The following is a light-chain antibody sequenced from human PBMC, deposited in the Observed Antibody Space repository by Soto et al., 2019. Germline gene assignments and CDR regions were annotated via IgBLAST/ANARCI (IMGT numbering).Light chain of an antibody. CDR3: QQYGNLRT. J-gene: IGKJ1*01. V-gene: IGKV3-20*01. CDR2: GAS. Sequence: EVVMTQSPGTLSMSPGDRATLSCRASQSVSSKLAWYQQKSGQAPRLLIYGASSRANGIPDRFSGSGSGTDFTLAISRLEPEDFAVYYCQQYGNLRTFGQGTKVEFK. CDR1: QSVSSK.